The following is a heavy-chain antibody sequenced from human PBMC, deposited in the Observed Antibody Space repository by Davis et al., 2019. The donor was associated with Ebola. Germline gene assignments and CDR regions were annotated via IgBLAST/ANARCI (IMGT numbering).Heavy chain of an antibody. V-gene: IGHV3-30*04. CDR3: ARESDSFDY. CDR2: ILFDGNEK. Sequence: PGGSLRLSCAASGFTLSHHTMHWVRRAPGKGLEWVALILFDGNEKCYAESVQGRFTISRDTSKNTLYLQMDSLTTEDTALYYCARESDSFDYWGQGTLVTVSS. J-gene: IGHJ4*02. CDR1: GFTLSHHT.